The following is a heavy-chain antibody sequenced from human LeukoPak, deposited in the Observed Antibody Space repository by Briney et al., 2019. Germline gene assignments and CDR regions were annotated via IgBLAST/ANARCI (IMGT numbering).Heavy chain of an antibody. D-gene: IGHD3-16*01. CDR1: GGSISSYY. CDR3: ARAGPRLGGYDY. Sequence: SETLSLTCTVSGGSISSYYWSWLRQPPGKGLEWIGYIYYSGSTNYNPSLKSRVTISVDTSKNQFSLKLSSVTAADTAVYYCARAGPRLGGYDYWGQGTLVTVSS. CDR2: IYYSGST. J-gene: IGHJ4*02. V-gene: IGHV4-59*01.